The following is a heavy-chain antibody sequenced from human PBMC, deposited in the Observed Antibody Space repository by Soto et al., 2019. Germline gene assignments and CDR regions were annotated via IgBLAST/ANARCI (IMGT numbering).Heavy chain of an antibody. CDR3: ARDPCGGDCRYYYYGMDV. J-gene: IGHJ6*02. D-gene: IGHD2-21*02. V-gene: IGHV4-4*02. CDR2: IYHSGST. CDR1: VGSIRSSKW. Sequence: SETRSLSSPVSVGSIRSSKWRSWVRQPQVKGLQLLWDIYHSGSTNYNPYLQSRVTISVDKSKNQFSLKLSSVTAADPAVYYCARDPCGGDCRYYYYGMDVWGQGTTVTVSS.